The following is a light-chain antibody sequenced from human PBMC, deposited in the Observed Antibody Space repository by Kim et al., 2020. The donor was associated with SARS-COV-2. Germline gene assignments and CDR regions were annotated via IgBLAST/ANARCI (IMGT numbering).Light chain of an antibody. V-gene: IGLV3-21*04. Sequence: SYELTQPPSVSVAPGKTARITCGGNNIGSKSVHWYQQKPGQAPVLVIYYDNDRPSGIPERFSGSNSGNTATLTISRVEAGDEADYFCQVWDSSGDWVFGG. J-gene: IGLJ3*02. CDR3: QVWDSSGDWV. CDR2: YDN. CDR1: NIGSKS.